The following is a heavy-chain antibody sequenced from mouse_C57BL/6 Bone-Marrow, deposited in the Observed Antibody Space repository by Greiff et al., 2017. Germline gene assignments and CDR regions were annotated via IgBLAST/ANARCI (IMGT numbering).Heavy chain of an antibody. CDR1: GYTFTSYW. J-gene: IGHJ2*01. V-gene: IGHV1-69*01. Sequence: QVQLQQPGAELVMPGASVKLSCKASGYTFTSYWMHWVKQRPGQGLEWIGEIDPSDSYTNYNQKFKGKSTLTVDKSSSTAYMQLSSLTSEDSAVYYCARSISEYYFDYWGQGTTLTVSS. CDR2: IDPSDSYT. CDR3: ARSISEYYFDY.